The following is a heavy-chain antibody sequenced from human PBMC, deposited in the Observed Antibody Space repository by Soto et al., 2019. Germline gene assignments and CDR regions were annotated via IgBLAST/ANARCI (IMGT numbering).Heavy chain of an antibody. CDR1: GFTFSSYW. Sequence: ESGGGLVQPGGSLRLSCTASGFTFSSYWMSWVRQAPGMGLEWVANIKHDGSEKNYVDSVKGRFTISTDNAKNSVFLQMNSLRAEDTAVYYCARQGGRRTYYYYYGMDVWGQGTTVTVSS. V-gene: IGHV3-7*01. D-gene: IGHD3-16*01. CDR2: IKHDGSEK. J-gene: IGHJ6*02. CDR3: ARQGGRRTYYYYYGMDV.